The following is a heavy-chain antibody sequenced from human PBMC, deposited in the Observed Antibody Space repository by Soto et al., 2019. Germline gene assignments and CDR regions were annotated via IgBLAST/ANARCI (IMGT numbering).Heavy chain of an antibody. Sequence: QVQLQESGPGLVKPSQTLSLTCTVSGDSISSGGYYWSWIRQHPGRGLEWIGYIYYSGSTNYNPSLKSRLTISADTSKNQFSLKLSSVTAADTAVYYCARGPDSSHWYFDLWGRGTLVTVSS. V-gene: IGHV4-31*03. CDR2: IYYSGST. D-gene: IGHD3-3*01. J-gene: IGHJ2*01. CDR3: ARGPDSSHWYFDL. CDR1: GDSISSGGYY.